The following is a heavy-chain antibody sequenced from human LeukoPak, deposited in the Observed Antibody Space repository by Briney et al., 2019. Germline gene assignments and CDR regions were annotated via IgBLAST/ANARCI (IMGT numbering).Heavy chain of an antibody. CDR3: ARKSVAVRDAFDI. CDR1: GGSFSGYY. Sequence: PSETLSLTCAVYGGSFSGYYWSWIRQPPGKGLDWIGYIHYTGSTYYSPSLKSRVTISVDTSKNQFSLKLNSVAAADTAVYYCARKSVAVRDAFDIWGQGTMVTVSS. CDR2: IHYTGST. D-gene: IGHD6-19*01. J-gene: IGHJ3*02. V-gene: IGHV4-59*01.